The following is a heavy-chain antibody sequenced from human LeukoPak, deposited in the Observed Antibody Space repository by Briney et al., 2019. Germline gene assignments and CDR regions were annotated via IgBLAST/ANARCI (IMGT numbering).Heavy chain of an antibody. V-gene: IGHV4-39*02. Sequence: SETLSLTCTVSGDSISSSSYFWGWIRQPPGKGLEWIGSFYYSGSTYYNLSLKSRVTISVDTSKNHFSLELSSVTAADTAVYYCARRGYYDSSGYLYWGQGTLVTVAS. CDR1: GDSISSSSYF. CDR2: FYYSGST. J-gene: IGHJ4*02. D-gene: IGHD3-22*01. CDR3: ARRGYYDSSGYLY.